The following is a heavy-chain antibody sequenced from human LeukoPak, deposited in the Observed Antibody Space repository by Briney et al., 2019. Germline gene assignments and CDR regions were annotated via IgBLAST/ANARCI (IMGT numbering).Heavy chain of an antibody. D-gene: IGHD3-9*01. V-gene: IGHV3-21*01. Sequence: KPGGSLRLSCAASGFTFSSYSMNWVRQAPGKGLEWVSSISSSSSYIYYADSVKGRFTISRDNAKNSLYLQMNSLRAEDTAVYYCARGSSRYFDWFPYSVDVWGQGTTVTVSS. CDR3: ARGSSRYFDWFPYSVDV. CDR1: GFTFSSYS. J-gene: IGHJ6*02. CDR2: ISSSSSYI.